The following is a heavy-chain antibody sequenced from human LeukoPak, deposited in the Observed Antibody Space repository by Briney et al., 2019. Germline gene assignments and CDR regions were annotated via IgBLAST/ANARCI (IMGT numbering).Heavy chain of an antibody. V-gene: IGHV6-1*01. CDR3: ARDGYSSSWYGANYYMDV. CDR2: TYYRSKWYN. J-gene: IGHJ6*03. CDR1: GDSVSSNSAA. D-gene: IGHD6-13*01. Sequence: SQTLSLTCAISGDSVSSNSAAWNWLRQSPSRGLEWLGRTYYRSKWYNDYAVSVKSRITINPDTSKNQFSLQLNSVTPEDTAVYYCARDGYSSSWYGANYYMDVWGKGTTVTVSS.